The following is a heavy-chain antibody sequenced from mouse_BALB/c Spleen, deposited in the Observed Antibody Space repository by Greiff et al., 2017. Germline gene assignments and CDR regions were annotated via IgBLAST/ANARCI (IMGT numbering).Heavy chain of an antibody. V-gene: IGHV5-6-5*01. CDR2: ISSGGST. Sequence: EVKLEESGGGLVKPGGSLKLSCAASGFTFSSYAMSWVRQTPEKRLEWVASISSGGSTYYPDSVKGRFTISRDNARNILYLQMSSLRSEDTAMYYCARGHRYDVGYAMDYWGQGTSVTVSS. CDR1: GFTFSSYA. J-gene: IGHJ4*01. CDR3: ARGHRYDVGYAMDY. D-gene: IGHD2-14*01.